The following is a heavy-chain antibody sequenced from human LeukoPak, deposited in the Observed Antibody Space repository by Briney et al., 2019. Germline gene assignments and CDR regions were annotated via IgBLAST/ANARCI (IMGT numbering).Heavy chain of an antibody. J-gene: IGHJ5*02. CDR3: ARSTRSWFDP. Sequence: SETLSLTCTVSGGSISSYYWSWIRQPPGKGLEWIGYIYYSGSTNYNPSLKSRVTISVDTSKNQFSLKLSSVTAADTAVYYCARSTRSWFDPWGQGTLVTVSS. V-gene: IGHV4-59*01. CDR2: IYYSGST. D-gene: IGHD3-10*01. CDR1: GGSISSYY.